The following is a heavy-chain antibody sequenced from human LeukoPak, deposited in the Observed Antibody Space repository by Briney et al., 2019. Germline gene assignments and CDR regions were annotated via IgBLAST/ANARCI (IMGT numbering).Heavy chain of an antibody. D-gene: IGHD5-18*01. J-gene: IGHJ4*02. V-gene: IGHV3-23*01. CDR2: ISGSGGST. Sequence: GGSLRLSCAAPGFTFSSYAMSWVRQAPGKGLEWVSAISGSGGSTYYADSVKGRFTISRDNSKNTLYLQMNSLRAEDTAVYYCAKDMMRGYSYGSERFDYWGQGTLVTVSS. CDR1: GFTFSSYA. CDR3: AKDMMRGYSYGSERFDY.